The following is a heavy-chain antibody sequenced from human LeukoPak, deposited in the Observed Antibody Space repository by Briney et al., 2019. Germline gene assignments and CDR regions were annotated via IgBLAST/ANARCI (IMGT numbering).Heavy chain of an antibody. V-gene: IGHV1-69*05. D-gene: IGHD3-9*01. Sequence: SVKVSCKASGGTFISYAIGWVRQAPGQGLEWMGGIIPIFGTANYAQKFQGRVTITTDESTSTAYMELSSLRSEDTAVYYCASWRYDILTGFDYWGQGTLVTVSS. CDR1: GGTFISYA. CDR3: ASWRYDILTGFDY. J-gene: IGHJ4*02. CDR2: IIPIFGTA.